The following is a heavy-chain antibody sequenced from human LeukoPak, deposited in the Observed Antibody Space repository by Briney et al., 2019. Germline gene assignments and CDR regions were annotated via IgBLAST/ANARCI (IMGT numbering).Heavy chain of an antibody. CDR3: ARGYKVLWFGDSRNY. CDR2: ISSSGSTI. V-gene: IGHV3-48*03. D-gene: IGHD3-10*01. CDR1: GFTFSSYE. Sequence: QSGGSLRLSCAASGFTFSSYEMNWVRQAPGKGLEWVSYISSSGSTIYYADSVKGRFTISRDNAMNSLYLQMNSERAEDTAVYYCARGYKVLWFGDSRNYWGQGTLVTVSS. J-gene: IGHJ4*02.